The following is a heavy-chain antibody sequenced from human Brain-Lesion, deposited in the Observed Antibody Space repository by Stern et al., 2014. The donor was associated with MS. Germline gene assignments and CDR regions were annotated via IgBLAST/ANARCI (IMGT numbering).Heavy chain of an antibody. CDR1: GYTFTGYY. CDR3: ATYYYDSTGYNDF. D-gene: IGHD3-22*01. CDR2: INPKSGGT. V-gene: IGHV1-2*04. J-gene: IGHJ4*02. Sequence: VQLVESGAEVKKPGASVKVSCKASGYTFTGYYMHWVRQAPGQGLEWMGWINPKSGGTNYAQKFQGWFPMTRDTSINTAYMELSRLRSDDTAVYYCATYYYDSTGYNDFWGQGTLVTVSS.